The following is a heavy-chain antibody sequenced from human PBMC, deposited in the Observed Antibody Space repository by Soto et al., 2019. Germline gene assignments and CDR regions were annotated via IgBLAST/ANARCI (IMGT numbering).Heavy chain of an antibody. J-gene: IGHJ4*02. Sequence: ASVKVSCKASGYTFTDYGFSWVRQAPGQGLEWMGWISGYSGDTDYAQILQGRITLTTDTSTSTAYMELRSLTSDDTAVYYCARVRATRTFDFWGLGTLVTVYS. CDR3: ARVRATRTFDF. CDR2: ISGYSGDT. V-gene: IGHV1-18*04. D-gene: IGHD1-26*01. CDR1: GYTFTDYG.